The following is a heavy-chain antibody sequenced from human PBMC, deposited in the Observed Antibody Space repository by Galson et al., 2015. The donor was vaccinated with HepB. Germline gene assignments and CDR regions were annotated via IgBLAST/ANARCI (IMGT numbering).Heavy chain of an antibody. Sequence: SLRLSCAASGFTFSNYGMHWVRQAPGKGLGWVAVISYDGSNKYYADSVKGRFTISRDNSKHTLYLQMNSLRAEDTALYYCAKDPYLYSALAGTMAGFDYWGQGTLVTVSS. V-gene: IGHV3-30*18. CDR1: GFTFSNYG. D-gene: IGHD6-19*01. CDR3: AKDPYLYSALAGTMAGFDY. J-gene: IGHJ4*02. CDR2: ISYDGSNK.